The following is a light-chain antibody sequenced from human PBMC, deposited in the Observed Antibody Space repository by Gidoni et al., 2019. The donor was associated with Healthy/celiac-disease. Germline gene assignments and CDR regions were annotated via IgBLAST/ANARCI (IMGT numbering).Light chain of an antibody. CDR2: GAS. Sequence: EIVMTQSPATLSVSPGERATLSCRASQRVNSNLAWYQQKPGQAPMLLLYGASTRATGIPARFSGSGSGTEFTLTISSLQSEDFAVYYCQQYNNWLTWTFGQGTKVEIK. CDR1: QRVNSN. CDR3: QQYNNWLTWT. V-gene: IGKV3-15*01. J-gene: IGKJ1*01.